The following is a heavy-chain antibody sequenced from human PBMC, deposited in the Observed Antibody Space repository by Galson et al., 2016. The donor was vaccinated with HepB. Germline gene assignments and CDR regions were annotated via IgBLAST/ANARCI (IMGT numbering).Heavy chain of an antibody. CDR3: AREGGCSGGRCHNAAFDI. V-gene: IGHV3-13*01. J-gene: IGHJ3*02. CDR2: IGAAGDT. CDR1: GFTFSNYD. Sequence: SLRLSCAASGFTFSNYDMHWVRQATGKGLEWVSAIGAAGDTYYPGSVKGRFTISRENANNSFYLHMNSLRAGDTAVYYCAREGGCSGGRCHNAAFDIWGQGTMVTVSS. D-gene: IGHD2-15*01.